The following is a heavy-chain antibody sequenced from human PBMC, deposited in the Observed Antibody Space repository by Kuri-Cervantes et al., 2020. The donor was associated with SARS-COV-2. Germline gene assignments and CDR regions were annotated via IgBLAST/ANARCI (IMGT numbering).Heavy chain of an antibody. CDR3: ARDQEQLGGYLGY. CDR2: ISSSSSYI. CDR1: GFTFSSYS. Sequence: GESLKISCAVSGFTFSSYSMNWVRQAPGKGLEWVSSISSSSSYIYYADSVKGRFTISRDNAKNSLYLQMNSLRAEDTAVYYCARDQEQLGGYLGYWGQGNLVTVSS. V-gene: IGHV3-21*01. D-gene: IGHD6-13*01. J-gene: IGHJ4*02.